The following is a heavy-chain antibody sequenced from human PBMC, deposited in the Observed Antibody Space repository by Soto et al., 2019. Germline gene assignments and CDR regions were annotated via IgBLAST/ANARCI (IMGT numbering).Heavy chain of an antibody. J-gene: IGHJ5*02. CDR1: GGSFSGYY. Sequence: PSETLSLTCAVYGGSFSGYYWSWIRQPPGKGLEWIGEINHSGSTNYNPSLKSRVTISVDTSKNQFSLKLSSVTAADTAVYYCARGSRITMIVLVITSWFDPWGQGTLVTVSS. D-gene: IGHD3-22*01. CDR3: ARGSRITMIVLVITSWFDP. CDR2: INHSGST. V-gene: IGHV4-34*01.